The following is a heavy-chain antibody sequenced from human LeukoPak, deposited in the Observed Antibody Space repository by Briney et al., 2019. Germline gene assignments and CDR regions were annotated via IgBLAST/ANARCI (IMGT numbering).Heavy chain of an antibody. D-gene: IGHD3-3*02. V-gene: IGHV3-21*01. CDR3: ARDPSTRARYFDL. CDR2: ISSSSSYI. CDR1: GFTFSDYW. Sequence: GGSLRLSCATSGFTFSDYWMNWVRQAPGKGLEWVSSISSSSSYIYYADSVKGRFTISRDNAKNSLYLQMNSLRAEDTAVYYCARDPSTRARYFDLWGRGTLVTVSS. J-gene: IGHJ2*01.